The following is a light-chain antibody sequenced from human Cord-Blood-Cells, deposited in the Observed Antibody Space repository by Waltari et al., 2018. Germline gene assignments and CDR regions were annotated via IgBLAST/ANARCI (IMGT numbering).Light chain of an antibody. Sequence: DIVMTQSPDSLAVSLCERATINCKSSQSVLYSSNNKNYLAWYQQKPGQPTKLLIYWASTRELGVPDRFSGSGSETDFTLTISSLQAEDVAVYYCQQYYSTPRTFGQGNKVEIK. CDR2: WAS. CDR1: QSVLYSSNNKNY. CDR3: QQYYSTPRT. J-gene: IGKJ1*01. V-gene: IGKV4-1*01.